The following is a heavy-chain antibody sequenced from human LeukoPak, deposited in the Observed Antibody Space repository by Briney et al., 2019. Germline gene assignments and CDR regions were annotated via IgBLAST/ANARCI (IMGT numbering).Heavy chain of an antibody. J-gene: IGHJ4*02. CDR3: ARDGRCGGDCYAS. Sequence: GGSLRLSCAASGFSFSSYTMNWVRQAPGEGLEWVSIISSSSSYIYYADSVKGRFTISRDNAKNALYLQMNSLRVEDTAVYYCARDGRCGGDCYASWGQGTLVTVSS. CDR1: GFSFSSYT. V-gene: IGHV3-21*01. D-gene: IGHD2-21*02. CDR2: ISSSSSYI.